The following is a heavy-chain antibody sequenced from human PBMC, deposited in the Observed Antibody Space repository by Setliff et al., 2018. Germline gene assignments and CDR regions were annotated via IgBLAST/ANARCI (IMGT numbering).Heavy chain of an antibody. V-gene: IGHV1-69*06. CDR1: GGTFSSYA. J-gene: IGHJ6*03. CDR3: ARGDVGITIFGYYYYMDV. Sequence: GASVKVSCKASGGTFSSYAISWVRQAPGQGLEWMGRIIPIFGTANYAQKFQGRVTITADKSTSTAYMELSSLRSEDTAVYYCARGDVGITIFGYYYYMDVWGKGTTVTVSS. CDR2: IIPIFGTA. D-gene: IGHD3-3*01.